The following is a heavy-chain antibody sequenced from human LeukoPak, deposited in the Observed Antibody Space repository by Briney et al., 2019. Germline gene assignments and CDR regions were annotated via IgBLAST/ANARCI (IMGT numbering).Heavy chain of an antibody. V-gene: IGHV3-30*02. Sequence: PGGSLRLSCAGSGFSFSSYGMHWVRQAPGKGLEWMAFIRSDGSNKYYADSVKGRFTISRDNSKNTLYLQMNSLRAEDTAVYYCAGARWEPGVDYWGQGTLVTVSS. CDR2: IRSDGSNK. D-gene: IGHD1-26*01. J-gene: IGHJ4*02. CDR1: GFSFSSYG. CDR3: AGARWEPGVDY.